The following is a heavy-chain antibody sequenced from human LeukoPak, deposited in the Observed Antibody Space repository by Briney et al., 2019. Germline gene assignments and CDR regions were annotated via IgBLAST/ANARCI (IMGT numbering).Heavy chain of an antibody. D-gene: IGHD3-3*01. CDR3: ARENLESWSTIDY. Sequence: GGSLRLSCAASGFTFSSYAMHWLRQAPGKGLEGVAVISYDGSKKYYADSVTGRFTISRDNSKNTLYLQMNSLRAEDTAVYYCARENLESWSTIDYWGQGTLVTVSS. CDR2: ISYDGSKK. CDR1: GFTFSSYA. V-gene: IGHV3-30-3*01. J-gene: IGHJ4*02.